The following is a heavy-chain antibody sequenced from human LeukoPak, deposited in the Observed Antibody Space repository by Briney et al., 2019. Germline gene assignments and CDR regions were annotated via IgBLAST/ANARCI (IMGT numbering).Heavy chain of an antibody. CDR2: ISSSGSTI. CDR1: GFTVSRNY. Sequence: GGSLRLSCAASGFTVSRNYMSWVRQAPGKGLEWVSYISSSGSTIYYADSVKGRFTISRDNAKNSLYLQMNSLRAEDTAVYYCAREGWDFYFDRYYYYMDVWGKGTTVTISS. D-gene: IGHD3-9*01. V-gene: IGHV3-48*03. CDR3: AREGWDFYFDRYYYYMDV. J-gene: IGHJ6*03.